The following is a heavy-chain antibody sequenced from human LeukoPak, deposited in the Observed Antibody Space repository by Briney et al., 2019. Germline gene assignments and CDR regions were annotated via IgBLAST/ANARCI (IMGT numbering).Heavy chain of an antibody. CDR3: ATYSSLNRREFQF. CDR2: ISGNSNTI. CDR1: GFTFSSYS. J-gene: IGHJ1*01. Sequence: GGSLRLSCAASGFTFSSYSMNWVRQAPGKGLDWLSYISGNSNTIYYADSVKGRFTISRDNAKNSLYLQMNSLRAEDTAVYYCATYSSLNRREFQFWGQGTLLTVSS. D-gene: IGHD3-22*01. V-gene: IGHV3-48*04.